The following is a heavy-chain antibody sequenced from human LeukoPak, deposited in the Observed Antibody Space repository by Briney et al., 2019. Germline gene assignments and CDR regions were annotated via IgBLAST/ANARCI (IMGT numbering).Heavy chain of an antibody. CDR1: VGSFSGYY. Sequence: SETLSLTCAVYVGSFSGYYWSCIRQPPGKGLEWIGEINHSGSTNYNPSLKSRVTISVDTSKNQFSLKLSSVTAADTAVYYCASGAGYCSSTSCYQFDYWGQGTLVTVSS. CDR3: ASGAGYCSSTSCYQFDY. CDR2: INHSGST. J-gene: IGHJ4*02. D-gene: IGHD2-2*03. V-gene: IGHV4-34*01.